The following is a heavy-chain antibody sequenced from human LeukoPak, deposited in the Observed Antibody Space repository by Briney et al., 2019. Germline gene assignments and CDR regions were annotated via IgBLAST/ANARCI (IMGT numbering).Heavy chain of an antibody. CDR1: GFTFSNAW. Sequence: PGGSLRLSCAASGFTFSNAWMSWVRQAPGKGLEWVGRIKSKTDGGTTAYAAPVKGRFTISRDDSKNTLYLQMNSLKTEDTAVYYCTTGPRLHYYYYYMDVWGKGTTVTVSS. V-gene: IGHV3-15*01. D-gene: IGHD2-15*01. CDR2: IKSKTDGGTT. J-gene: IGHJ6*03. CDR3: TTGPRLHYYYYYMDV.